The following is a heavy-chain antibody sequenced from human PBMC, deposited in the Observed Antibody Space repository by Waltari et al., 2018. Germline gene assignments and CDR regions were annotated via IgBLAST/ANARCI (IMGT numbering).Heavy chain of an antibody. CDR1: GFTFENYA. CDR3: VKDGAPVVTGFDS. Sequence: EVQLVESGGGLVQPGRSLRLSCAASGFTFENYAMHWVRQAPGKGLEWVSGLGDNRGTIGYADSVKCRFTISRDNAKKSLYLQINSLRPEDTAIYYCVKDGAPVVTGFDSWGQGTLVTVSS. CDR2: LGDNRGTI. V-gene: IGHV3-9*01. D-gene: IGHD2-15*01. J-gene: IGHJ4*02.